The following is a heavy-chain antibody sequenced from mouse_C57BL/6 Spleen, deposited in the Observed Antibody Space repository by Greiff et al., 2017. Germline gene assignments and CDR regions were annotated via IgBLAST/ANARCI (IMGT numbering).Heavy chain of an antibody. J-gene: IGHJ3*01. D-gene: IGHD2-3*01. V-gene: IGHV5-9*01. Sequence: EVHLVESGGGLVKPGGSLKLSCAASGFTFSSYTMSWVRQTPEKRLEWVATISGGGGNTYYPDSVKGRFTISRDNAKNTLYLQMSSLRSEDTALYYCARHYDWFAYWGQGTLVTVSA. CDR3: ARHYDWFAY. CDR2: ISGGGGNT. CDR1: GFTFSSYT.